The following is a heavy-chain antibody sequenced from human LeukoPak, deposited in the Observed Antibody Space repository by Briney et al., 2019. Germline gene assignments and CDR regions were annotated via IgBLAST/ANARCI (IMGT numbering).Heavy chain of an antibody. Sequence: PGGSLRLSCAASGFTVSSNYMSWVRQAPGKGLEWVSVIYSGGSTYYADSVKGRFTISRDNSKNTLYLQMNSLRAEDTAVYYCARGYYSDSSGYYEGYFDYWGQGTLVTVSS. CDR3: ARGYYSDSSGYYEGYFDY. V-gene: IGHV3-66*01. D-gene: IGHD3-22*01. CDR2: IYSGGST. J-gene: IGHJ4*02. CDR1: GFTVSSNY.